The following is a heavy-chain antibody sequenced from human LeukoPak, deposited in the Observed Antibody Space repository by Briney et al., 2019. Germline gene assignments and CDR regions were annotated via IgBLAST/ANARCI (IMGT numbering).Heavy chain of an antibody. Sequence: PGGSLRLSCAASGFTFSSYAMSWVRQAPGKGLEWVSAISGSGGSTYNADSVKGRFTISRDNSKNTLYLQMNSLRAEDTAVYYCAKFWYYGSGSYYPPYYFDYWGQGTLVTVSS. CDR2: ISGSGGST. D-gene: IGHD3-10*01. V-gene: IGHV3-23*01. CDR3: AKFWYYGSGSYYPPYYFDY. CDR1: GFTFSSYA. J-gene: IGHJ4*02.